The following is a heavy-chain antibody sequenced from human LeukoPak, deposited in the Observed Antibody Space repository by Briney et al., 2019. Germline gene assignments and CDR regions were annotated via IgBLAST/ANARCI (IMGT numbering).Heavy chain of an antibody. CDR2: INHSGSN. J-gene: IGHJ4*02. D-gene: IGHD4-17*01. V-gene: IGHV4-34*01. Sequence: SETLSLTCAVYGGSFSGYYWSWIRQPPGKGLEWIGEINHSGSNNYNPSLKSRVTISVDTSKNQFSLKLSSVTAADTAVYYCARRGTVTQVFDYWGQGTLVTVSS. CDR3: ARRGTVTQVFDY. CDR1: GGSFSGYY.